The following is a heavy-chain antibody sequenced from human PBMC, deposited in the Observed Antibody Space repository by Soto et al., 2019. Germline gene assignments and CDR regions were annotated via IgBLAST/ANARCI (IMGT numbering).Heavy chain of an antibody. CDR1: GYTFTSYY. D-gene: IGHD3-16*01. J-gene: IGHJ6*02. CDR2: INTSGGST. CDR3: AREVGRIGGRMDV. V-gene: IGHV1-46*01. Sequence: QVQLVQSGAEVKKPGASVKVSCKASGYTFTSYYMYWVRQAPGPGLEWMGIINTSGGSTSYAQKFQGRVTMTRDTATSTVYMELSSVRSEDTAVYYCAREVGRIGGRMDVWGQGTTVTVSS.